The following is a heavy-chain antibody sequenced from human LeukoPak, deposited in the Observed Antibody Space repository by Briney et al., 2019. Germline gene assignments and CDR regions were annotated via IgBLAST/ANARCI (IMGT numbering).Heavy chain of an antibody. V-gene: IGHV3-74*01. CDR2: INSDGSST. CDR3: ARVGMVRGYYFDY. Sequence: GGSLRLSCAASGFTFSSYWMHSVRQAPGKGLVWVSRINSDGSSTSYADSVKGRFTISRDNAKNTLYLQMNSLRAEDTAVYYCARVGMVRGYYFDYWGQGTLVTVST. D-gene: IGHD3-10*01. CDR1: GFTFSSYW. J-gene: IGHJ4*02.